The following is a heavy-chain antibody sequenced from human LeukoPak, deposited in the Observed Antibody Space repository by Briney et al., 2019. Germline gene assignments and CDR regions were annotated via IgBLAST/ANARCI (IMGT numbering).Heavy chain of an antibody. CDR2: IYYSGST. V-gene: IGHV4-61*01. D-gene: IGHD6-13*01. Sequence: SETLSLTCTVSGGSISSGSYYWGWIRQPPGKGLEWIGYIYYSGSTNYNPSLKSRVTISVDTSKNQFSLKLSSVTAADTAVYYCARDPSAAGRGYYFDYWGQGTLVTVSS. CDR1: GGSISSGSYY. J-gene: IGHJ4*02. CDR3: ARDPSAAGRGYYFDY.